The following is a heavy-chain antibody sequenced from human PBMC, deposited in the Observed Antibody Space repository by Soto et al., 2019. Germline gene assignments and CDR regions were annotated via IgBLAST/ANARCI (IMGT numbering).Heavy chain of an antibody. J-gene: IGHJ4*02. CDR1: GFTFSSYA. CDR2: ISYDGSNK. V-gene: IGHV3-30-3*01. D-gene: IGHD3-22*01. Sequence: GGSLRLSCAASGFTFSSYAMHWVRQAPGKGLEWVAVISYDGSNKYYADSVKGRFTISRDNSKNTLYLQMNSLRAEDTAVYYCARDITMIVVVPGYWGQGTLVTVSS. CDR3: ARDITMIVVVPGY.